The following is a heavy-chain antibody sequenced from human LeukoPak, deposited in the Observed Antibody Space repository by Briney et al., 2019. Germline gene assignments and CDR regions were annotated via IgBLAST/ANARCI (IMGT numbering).Heavy chain of an antibody. J-gene: IGHJ6*04. Sequence: ASVKVSCKASGYAFSTYAMHWVRQAPGQSLEWVGWINAGNGNTEYAQKLQDRVTITRDTSASTADMELSSLRSEDTAVYYCARASIVATRYYFYGTDVWGKGTTVIVSS. CDR3: ARASIVATRYYFYGTDV. D-gene: IGHD5-12*01. CDR1: GYAFSTYA. V-gene: IGHV1-3*01. CDR2: INAGNGNT.